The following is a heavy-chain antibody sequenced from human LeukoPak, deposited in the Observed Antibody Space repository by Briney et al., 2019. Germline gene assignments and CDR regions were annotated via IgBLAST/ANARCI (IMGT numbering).Heavy chain of an antibody. D-gene: IGHD6-13*01. CDR3: AKDQGFIAAAGFDY. Sequence: GGSLRLSCAASRFTFSSFAMHWVRQVPSKGLEWVAVISSDGSNKNYADSVKGRFTISRDNSKNTLYLQMNSLRAEDTAVYYCAKDQGFIAAAGFDYWGQGTLVTVSS. V-gene: IGHV3-30*04. J-gene: IGHJ4*02. CDR2: ISSDGSNK. CDR1: RFTFSSFA.